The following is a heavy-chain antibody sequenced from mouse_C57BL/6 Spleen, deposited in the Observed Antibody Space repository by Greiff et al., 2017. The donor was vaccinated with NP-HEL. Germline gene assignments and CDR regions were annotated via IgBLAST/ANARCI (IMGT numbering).Heavy chain of an antibody. V-gene: IGHV5-6*01. CDR1: GFTFSSYG. Sequence: EVQLVESGGDLVKPGGSLKLSCAASGFTFSSYGMSWVRQTPDKRLEWVATISSGGSYTYYPDSVKGRFTISRDNAKNTLYLQMSSLKSEDTAMYYCVITTVVAPGYFDVWGTGTTVTVSS. D-gene: IGHD1-1*01. CDR2: ISSGGSYT. J-gene: IGHJ1*03. CDR3: VITTVVAPGYFDV.